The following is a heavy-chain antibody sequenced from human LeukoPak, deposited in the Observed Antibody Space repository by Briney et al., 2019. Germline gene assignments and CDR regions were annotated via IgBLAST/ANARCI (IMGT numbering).Heavy chain of an antibody. V-gene: IGHV4-4*07. Sequence: SETLSLTCTVSGGSISSYYWSWIRQPAGKGLEWIGRIYTSGSTNYNPSLKSRVTMPVDTSKNQFSLKLSSVTAADTAVYYCARARIDDYGDYVTSVFDPWGQGTLVTVSS. CDR2: IYTSGST. J-gene: IGHJ5*02. CDR1: GGSISSYY. D-gene: IGHD4-17*01. CDR3: ARARIDDYGDYVTSVFDP.